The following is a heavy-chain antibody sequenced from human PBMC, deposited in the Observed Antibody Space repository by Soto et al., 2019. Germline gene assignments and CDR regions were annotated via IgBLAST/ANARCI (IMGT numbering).Heavy chain of an antibody. D-gene: IGHD3-3*01. CDR2: IFSNDEK. V-gene: IGHV2-26*01. Sequence: SGPTLVNPTETLTLTCTVSGFSLSNARMGVSWIRQPPGKALGWLAHIFSNDEKSYSTSLKSRLTISKDTSKSQVVLTMTNMDPVDTATYYCARIPVATIFGVVTLYYFDYWGQGTLVTVSS. CDR3: ARIPVATIFGVVTLYYFDY. J-gene: IGHJ4*02. CDR1: GFSLSNARMG.